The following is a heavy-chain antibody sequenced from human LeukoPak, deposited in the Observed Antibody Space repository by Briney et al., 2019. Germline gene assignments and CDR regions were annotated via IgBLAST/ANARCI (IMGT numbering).Heavy chain of an antibody. CDR3: ARRNYYDSTGYYNN. CDR2: IHQSGST. J-gene: IGHJ4*02. D-gene: IGHD3-22*01. Sequence: PSGTLSLTCAVSGGSISSDNRWSWVRQPPGKGREWVGEIHQSGSTNYNPPLKSRVTITVDKSKSQFSLKLGSVTAADTAVYYCARRNYYDSTGYYNNWGRGTLVTVSS. CDR1: GGSISSDNR. V-gene: IGHV4-4*02.